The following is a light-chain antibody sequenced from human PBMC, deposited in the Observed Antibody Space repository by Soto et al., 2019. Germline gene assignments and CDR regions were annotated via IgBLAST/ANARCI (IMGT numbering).Light chain of an antibody. CDR3: QQTYSPPYS. CDR1: QSIVTY. Sequence: DIQMTQSPNSLSASVGDRVTITCRASQSIVTYLNWYQQKPWKAPNLLVYAASSSQSGVPSRFSGSGSGTDFTLTISTLPPEDFATYYCQQTYSPPYSIGQGTRLEI. V-gene: IGKV1-39*01. CDR2: AAS. J-gene: IGKJ2*01.